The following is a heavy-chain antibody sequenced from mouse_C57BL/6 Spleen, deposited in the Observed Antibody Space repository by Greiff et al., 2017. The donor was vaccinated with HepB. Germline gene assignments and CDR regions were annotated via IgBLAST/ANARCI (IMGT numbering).Heavy chain of an antibody. V-gene: IGHV1-69*01. CDR3: ARSLRLYGSSYDWYFDV. CDR1: GYTFTSYW. J-gene: IGHJ1*03. CDR2: IDPSDSYT. D-gene: IGHD1-1*01. Sequence: VQLQQPGAELVMPGASVKLSCKASGYTFTSYWMHWVKQRPGQGLEWIGEIDPSDSYTNYNQKFKGKSTLTVDKSSSTAYMQLSSLTSEDSAVYYCARSLRLYGSSYDWYFDVWGTGTTVTVSS.